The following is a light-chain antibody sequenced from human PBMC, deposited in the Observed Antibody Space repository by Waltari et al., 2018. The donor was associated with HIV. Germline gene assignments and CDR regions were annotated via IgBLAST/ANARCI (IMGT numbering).Light chain of an antibody. CDR2: EVN. CDR3: SSYAGSNNFWV. V-gene: IGLV2-8*01. CDR1: SSSVGGYNY. Sequence: QSALTQPPSASGSPGQSVTISCTGTSSSVGGYNYVPWYQQHPGKAAKLMIYEVNKRPSGVPDRFSGSKSGNTASLTVSGLQAEDEADYYCSSYAGSNNFWVFGGGTKLTVL. J-gene: IGLJ3*02.